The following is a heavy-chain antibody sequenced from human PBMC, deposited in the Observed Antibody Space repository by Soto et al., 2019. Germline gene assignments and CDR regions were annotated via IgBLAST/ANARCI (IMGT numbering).Heavy chain of an antibody. Sequence: QVQLVESGGGVVQPGRSLRLSCAASGFTFSSYAMHWVRQAPGEGLEWVAVISYDGSNKYYADSVKGRFTISRDNSKNTLYLQMNSLRAEDTAVYYCARVPTVVTTAYYFDYWGQGTLVTVSS. J-gene: IGHJ4*02. V-gene: IGHV3-30-3*01. CDR2: ISYDGSNK. D-gene: IGHD4-17*01. CDR3: ARVPTVVTTAYYFDY. CDR1: GFTFSSYA.